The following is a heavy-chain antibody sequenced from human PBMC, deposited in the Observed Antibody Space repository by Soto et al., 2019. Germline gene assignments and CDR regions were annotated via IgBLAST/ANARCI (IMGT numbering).Heavy chain of an antibody. CDR3: AREGVFPGYFDY. CDR1: GFTVSSNY. CDR2: IYSGGST. V-gene: IGHV3-53*02. D-gene: IGHD2-21*01. Sequence: EVQLVETGGGLIQPGGSLRLSCAASGFTVSSNYMSWVRQAPGKGLEWVSVIYSGGSTYYADCVKGRFTISRDNSKNALDRQMNSLRAEDPAVDYCAREGVFPGYFDYWGQGNLVPVSS. J-gene: IGHJ4*02.